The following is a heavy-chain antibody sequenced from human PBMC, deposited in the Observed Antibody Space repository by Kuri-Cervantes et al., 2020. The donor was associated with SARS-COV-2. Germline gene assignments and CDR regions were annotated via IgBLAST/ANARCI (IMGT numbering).Heavy chain of an antibody. CDR1: GVAVTGGTYY. Sequence: SETLSLTCAVSGVAVTGGTYYWAWIRQPAGKGLEWIGHFDISGGPTYNPSLKNRVTISLDASNNQVSLRLSSATAADTAVYYCGKVSWLQLWHRYSDSWGQGTLVTVSS. J-gene: IGHJ4*02. CDR3: GKVSWLQLWHRYSDS. CDR2: FDISGGP. D-gene: IGHD5-24*01. V-gene: IGHV4-61*10.